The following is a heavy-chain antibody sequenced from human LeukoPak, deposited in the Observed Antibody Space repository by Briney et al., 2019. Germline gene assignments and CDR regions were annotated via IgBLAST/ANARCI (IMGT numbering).Heavy chain of an antibody. J-gene: IGHJ4*02. CDR3: ARVPRTGDRSDY. V-gene: IGHV1-18*01. CDR2: ISTYNGHT. Sequence: ASVKVSCKASGYTFTSYGISWVRQAPGQGLEWMGWISTYNGHTIYAQKLQGRVTMTTDTSTSTAYMELRSLRSDDTAVYYCARVPRTGDRSDYWGQGTLVTVSS. CDR1: GYTFTSYG. D-gene: IGHD2-21*01.